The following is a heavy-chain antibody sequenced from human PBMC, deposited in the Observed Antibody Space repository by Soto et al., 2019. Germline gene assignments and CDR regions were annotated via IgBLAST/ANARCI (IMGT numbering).Heavy chain of an antibody. J-gene: IGHJ4*02. CDR1: GFSLSTSGVG. Sequence: QVTLEESGPPRVKPTQTLTLTCIFSGFSLSTSGVGVGWIRQPPGKALEWLAFIYWDDDKRYNPSLRSRLTITKDTSRHQVALTMTNMDPVDTATYFCAHRASLQGYWDGGYFDSWGQGALVTVSS. D-gene: IGHD1-1*01. CDR3: AHRASLQGYWDGGYFDS. V-gene: IGHV2-5*02. CDR2: IYWDDDK.